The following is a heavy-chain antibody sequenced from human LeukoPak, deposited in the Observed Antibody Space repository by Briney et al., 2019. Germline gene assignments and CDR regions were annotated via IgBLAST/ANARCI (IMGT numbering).Heavy chain of an antibody. CDR2: ISSSSSYI. CDR1: GFTFSSYS. V-gene: IGHV3-21*01. J-gene: IGHJ4*02. D-gene: IGHD3-22*01. CDR3: VRDRGPYYFDSSGSYYFDL. Sequence: GGSLRLSCAASGFTFSSYSMNWVRQAPGKGLEWVSSISSSSSYIYYADSVKGRFTISRDNAKNSLYLQMNSLRAEDTAVYYCVRDRGPYYFDSSGSYYFDLWGQGTLVTVSS.